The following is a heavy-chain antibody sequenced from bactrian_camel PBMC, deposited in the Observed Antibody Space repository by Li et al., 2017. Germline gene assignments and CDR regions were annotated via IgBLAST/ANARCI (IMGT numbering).Heavy chain of an antibody. J-gene: IGHJ4*01. D-gene: IGHD3*01. CDR1: GDTSRHC. Sequence: HVQLVESGGGSVQAGVSLRLSCQATGDTSRHCLGWWRRLPGQAREGLVAINRDGTTSYADSVKGRFTIVKDSAKNTLTLQMNSLKPEDTAMYYCAADVICAPLASMGKYWGQGTQVTVS. CDR2: INRDGTT. V-gene: IGHV3S55*01. CDR3: AADVICAPLASMGKY.